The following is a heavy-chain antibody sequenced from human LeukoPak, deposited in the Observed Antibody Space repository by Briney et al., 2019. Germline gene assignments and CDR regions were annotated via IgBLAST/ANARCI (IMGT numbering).Heavy chain of an antibody. J-gene: IGHJ3*02. CDR1: EYHFTSYW. CDR3: ARGERVVGAYPGPYGAFDI. V-gene: IGHV5-51*01. Sequence: GESPKISCKASEYHFTSYWIGWLRQMPAKGLEWMGIIHPGDSDTRYSPSFQGQVIISADKSISTAYLQWSSLRASDTAMYYCARGERVVGAYPGPYGAFDIWGQGTMVTVSS. CDR2: IHPGDSDT. D-gene: IGHD1-26*01.